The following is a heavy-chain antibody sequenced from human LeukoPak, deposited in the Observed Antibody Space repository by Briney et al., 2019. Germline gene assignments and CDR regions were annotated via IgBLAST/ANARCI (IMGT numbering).Heavy chain of an antibody. CDR2: IYTSGST. V-gene: IGHV4-4*07. CDR1: GGSISSYY. CDR3: ARAHPDLRSGWFDP. D-gene: IGHD2-8*02. Sequence: SETLSLTCTVSGGSISSYYWSWIRQPAGKGLEWIGRIYTSGSTNYNPSLKSRVTMSVDTSKNQFSLKLSSVTTADTAVYYCARAHPDLRSGWFDPWGQGTLVTVSS. J-gene: IGHJ5*02.